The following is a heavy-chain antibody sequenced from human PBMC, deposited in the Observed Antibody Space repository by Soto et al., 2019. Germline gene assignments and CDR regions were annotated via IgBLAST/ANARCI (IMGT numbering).Heavy chain of an antibody. CDR3: ARGNDFRTGWFDP. J-gene: IGHJ5*02. D-gene: IGHD4-4*01. Sequence: SETLSLTCTVSGGSVTSSGFHWGWVRQPPGKGLEWIGWIHKSGTTSYDPSLQSRVTIFGDTSKNQFSLNLSSVTVADTAVYYCARGNDFRTGWFDPWGQGIMVTVSS. CDR2: IHKSGTT. V-gene: IGHV4-39*07. CDR1: GGSVTSSGFH.